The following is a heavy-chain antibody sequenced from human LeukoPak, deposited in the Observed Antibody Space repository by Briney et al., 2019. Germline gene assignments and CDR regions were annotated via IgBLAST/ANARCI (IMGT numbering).Heavy chain of an antibody. CDR1: GGSIGSSSYY. J-gene: IGHJ4*02. D-gene: IGHD5-12*01. Sequence: PSETLSRTCTVSGGSIGSSSYYWGWIRQPPGKGLEWIANIYFSGSTYYNPSLKSRVTISLDTPKNQFSLKLSSVTATDTAVYYCARFISGHFDYWGQGTLVTVSS. CDR2: IYFSGST. CDR3: ARFISGHFDY. V-gene: IGHV4-39*01.